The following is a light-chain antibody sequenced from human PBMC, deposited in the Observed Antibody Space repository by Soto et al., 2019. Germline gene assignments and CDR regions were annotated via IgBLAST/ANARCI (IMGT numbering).Light chain of an antibody. V-gene: IGKV3-20*01. CDR3: QQYCSSRT. Sequence: EIVLTQSPGTLSLSPGERATLSCRASQSVSSIYLAWYQQKPGQAPRLLIYGPSSRATGIPDRFSGSGSGTNFALTISRVVPEDFAVYYGQQYCSSRTFGQGTKVEIK. CDR2: GPS. CDR1: QSVSSIY. J-gene: IGKJ1*01.